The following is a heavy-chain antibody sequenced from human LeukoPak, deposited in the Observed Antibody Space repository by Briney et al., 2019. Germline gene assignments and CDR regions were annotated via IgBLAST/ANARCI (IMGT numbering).Heavy chain of an antibody. J-gene: IGHJ4*02. V-gene: IGHV4-39*01. CDR2: INYSGNI. CDR1: GGAISSSSYY. Sequence: SETLSLTCTVSGGAISSSSYYWGWIRQPPGKGLEWIGSINYSGNIYYNPSLNSRVTISVDTTKTQFSLKLSSVTAADTAVYYCARLSDYWGQGTLVTVSS. CDR3: ARLSDY.